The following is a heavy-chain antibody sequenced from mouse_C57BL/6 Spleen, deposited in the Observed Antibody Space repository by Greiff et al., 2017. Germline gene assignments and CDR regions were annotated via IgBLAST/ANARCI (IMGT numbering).Heavy chain of an antibody. J-gene: IGHJ2*01. D-gene: IGHD1-1*01. Sequence: VQLQQSGAELVRPGASVKLSCTASGFNIKDDYMHWVKQRPEQGLEWIGWIDPENGDTEYASKFQGKATITADTSSNTAYLQLSSLTSEDTAVYYCTTWITTVVATRFDDWGQGTTLTVSS. V-gene: IGHV14-4*01. CDR3: TTWITTVVATRFDD. CDR2: IDPENGDT. CDR1: GFNIKDDY.